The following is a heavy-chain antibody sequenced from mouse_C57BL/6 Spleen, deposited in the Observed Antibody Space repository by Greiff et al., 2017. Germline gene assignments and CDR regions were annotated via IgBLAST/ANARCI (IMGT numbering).Heavy chain of an antibody. V-gene: IGHV5-4*01. CDR2: ISDGGSYT. D-gene: IGHD2-4*01. J-gene: IGHJ2*01. CDR3: AREGGSTMMKYYFDY. CDR1: GFTFSSYA. Sequence: DVHLVESGGGLVKPGGSLKLSCAASGFTFSSYAMSWVRQTPEKRLEWVATISDGGSYTYYPDNVKGRFTISRDNAKNNLYLQMSHLKSEDTAMYYCAREGGSTMMKYYFDYWGQGTTLTVSS.